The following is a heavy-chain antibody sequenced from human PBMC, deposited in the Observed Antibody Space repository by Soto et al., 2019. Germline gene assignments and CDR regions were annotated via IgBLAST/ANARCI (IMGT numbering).Heavy chain of an antibody. CDR2: VYSSGTT. V-gene: IGHV4-4*07. Sequence: SETLSLTCSVSGGSINSYWWSWIRQPAGKGLEWIGRVYSSGTTDYNPSLNSRATLSVETSKNQFSLKLSSVTAADTAVYYCAGPSESSFFHSYVMHVWGQGTTVTVSS. J-gene: IGHJ6*02. CDR3: AGPSESSFFHSYVMHV. CDR1: GGSINSYW. D-gene: IGHD3-3*01.